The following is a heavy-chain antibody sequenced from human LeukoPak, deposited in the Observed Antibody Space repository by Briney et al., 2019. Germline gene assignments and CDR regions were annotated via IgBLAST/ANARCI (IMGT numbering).Heavy chain of an antibody. CDR2: IQENGGEK. CDR3: ARDRRYGSGNYFHYWYFDL. J-gene: IGHJ2*01. V-gene: IGHV3-7*04. CDR1: GFTFSSYW. Sequence: GGSLRLSCAASGFTFSSYWMSWVRQAPGKGLEWVADIQENGGEKYYIDFVKGRFTISRDNAKNSLYLQMNSLRVEDTAVYYCARDRRYGSGNYFHYWYFDLWGRGTQVTVSS. D-gene: IGHD3-10*01.